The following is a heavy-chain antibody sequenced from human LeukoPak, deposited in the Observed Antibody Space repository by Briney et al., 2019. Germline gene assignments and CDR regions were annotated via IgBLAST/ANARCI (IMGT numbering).Heavy chain of an antibody. CDR2: IKSKTDGGTT. CDR3: TVDPETTVTTFDY. CDR1: GFTFSNAW. Sequence: GRSLRLSCAASGFTFSNAWMSWVRQAPGKGLEWVGRIKSKTDGGTTDYAAPVKGRFTISRDDSKNTLYLQMNSLKTEDTAVYYCTVDPETTVTTFDYWGQGTLVTVSS. J-gene: IGHJ4*02. D-gene: IGHD4-17*01. V-gene: IGHV3-15*01.